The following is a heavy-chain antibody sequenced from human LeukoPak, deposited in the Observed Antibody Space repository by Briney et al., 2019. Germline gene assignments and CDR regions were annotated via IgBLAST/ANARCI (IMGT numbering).Heavy chain of an antibody. CDR1: GYTFSNYA. Sequence: GASVKVSCKASGYTFSNYAMHWVRQAPGQRLEWMGWINAGNGNTKYSQEFQGRVTITRDTSASTAYMELSSLRSEDMAVYYCARYSDYCSGGSCYSGVFDYWGQGTLVTVSS. CDR3: ARYSDYCSGGSCYSGVFDY. CDR2: INAGNGNT. D-gene: IGHD2-15*01. V-gene: IGHV1-3*03. J-gene: IGHJ4*02.